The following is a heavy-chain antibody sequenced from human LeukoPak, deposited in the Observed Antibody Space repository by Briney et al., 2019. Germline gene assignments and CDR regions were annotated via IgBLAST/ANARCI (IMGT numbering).Heavy chain of an antibody. CDR1: GYTFTSYD. Sequence: ASVKVPCKASGYTFTSYDINWVRQATGQGLEWMGWMNPNSGNTGYAQKFQGRVTMTRNTSISTAYMELSSLRSEDTAVYYCARSFNNWNYLDYWGQGTLVTVSS. V-gene: IGHV1-8*01. CDR2: MNPNSGNT. CDR3: ARSFNNWNYLDY. D-gene: IGHD1-20*01. J-gene: IGHJ4*02.